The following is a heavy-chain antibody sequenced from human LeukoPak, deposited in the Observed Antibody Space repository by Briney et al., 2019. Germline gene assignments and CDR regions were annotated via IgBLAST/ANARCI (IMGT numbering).Heavy chain of an antibody. CDR1: VYTFTSYY. D-gene: IGHD6-13*01. Sequence: ASVKVSCKASVYTFTSYYTQWVRQAPGQGLEWMGIIDPSGGSTSYAQKFQGRVTMTRDTSTSTVYMDLSSLRSEDTAVYYCARDNTAAGPFDYWGQGTLVTVSS. CDR3: ARDNTAAGPFDY. CDR2: IDPSGGST. V-gene: IGHV1-46*01. J-gene: IGHJ4*02.